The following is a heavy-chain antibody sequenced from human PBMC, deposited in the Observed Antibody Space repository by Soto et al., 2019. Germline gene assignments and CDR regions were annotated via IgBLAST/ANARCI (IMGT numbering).Heavy chain of an antibody. CDR1: GFTFSRYA. J-gene: IGHJ4*02. D-gene: IGHD2-8*01. V-gene: IGHV3-30-3*01. Sequence: GGSLRLSCEASGFTFSRYAMHWVRQAPGGGLDWVAVISRDGTTTYYGDSVKGRFTVSRDNSKNTVFLSMTSLGPDDTAVFYCARSSNGAVPASINIWGQGTLVTVSS. CDR2: ISRDGTTT. CDR3: ARSSNGAVPASINI.